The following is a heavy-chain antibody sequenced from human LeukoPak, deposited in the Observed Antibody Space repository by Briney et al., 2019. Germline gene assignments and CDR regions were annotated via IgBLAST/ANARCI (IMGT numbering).Heavy chain of an antibody. D-gene: IGHD1-26*01. J-gene: IGHJ3*02. V-gene: IGHV4-34*01. CDR3: ARDLLKWELLTPGRRGNAFDI. CDR1: GGSFSGYY. CDR2: INHSGST. Sequence: SETLSLTCAVYGGSFSGYYWSWIRQPPGKGLEWIGEINHSGSTNYNPSLKSRVTISVDTSKNQFSLKLSSVTAADTAVYYCARDLLKWELLTPGRRGNAFDIWGQGTMVTVSS.